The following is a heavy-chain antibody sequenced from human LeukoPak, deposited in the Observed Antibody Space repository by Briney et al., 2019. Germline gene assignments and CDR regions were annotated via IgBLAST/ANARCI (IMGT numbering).Heavy chain of an antibody. V-gene: IGHV4-4*07. CDR1: GGSIHDCY. J-gene: IGHJ4*02. CDR2: VQINENN. CDR3: ARESVAAGTRWFDY. D-gene: IGHD6-13*01. Sequence: SETLSLTCTVFGGSIHDCYWTWIRRSPGKGLEWIGRVQINENNNYNPSLRSRLTLSLDTSKNQFSLSLTSVTAADTAIYYCARESVAAGTRWFDYWGQGTLVTVSS.